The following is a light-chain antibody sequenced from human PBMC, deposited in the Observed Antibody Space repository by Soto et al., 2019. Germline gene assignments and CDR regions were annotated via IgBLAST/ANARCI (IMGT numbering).Light chain of an antibody. J-gene: IGKJ1*01. Sequence: EIVMTQSPGTLSLSPGERATLSCRASQSVSRNLLAWYQQKPGQAPRLVIYGASNRATGIPDRFSGSGSGTDFTLTITRLAPEDFAVYSCHQYGTSPRTFGPGNMVEVK. CDR1: QSVSRNL. CDR2: GAS. V-gene: IGKV3-20*01. CDR3: HQYGTSPRT.